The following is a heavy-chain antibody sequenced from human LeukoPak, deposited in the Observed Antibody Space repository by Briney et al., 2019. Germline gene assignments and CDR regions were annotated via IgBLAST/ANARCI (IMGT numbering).Heavy chain of an antibody. CDR1: DGSINNYY. J-gene: IGHJ5*02. Sequence: PSVTLSLTCTVSDGSINNYYWSWIRQPAGKGLEWIGRIYTSGITNSNRSLKSRVTTSVDTSKNQFSLKLSSVTAADTAVYYCARGGYGDYFWFDPWGQGTLVTVSS. CDR2: IYTSGIT. CDR3: ARGGYGDYFWFDP. D-gene: IGHD4-17*01. V-gene: IGHV4-4*07.